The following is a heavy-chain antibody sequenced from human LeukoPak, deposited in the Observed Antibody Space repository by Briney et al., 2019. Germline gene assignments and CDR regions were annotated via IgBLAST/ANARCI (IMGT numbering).Heavy chain of an antibody. D-gene: IGHD6-19*01. CDR2: ISGSGGST. Sequence: GGSLRLSCAASGFTFSSHAMGRVRQAPGKGLEWVSAISGSGGSTYYADSVKGRFTISRDNSKNTLYLQMNSLRAEDTAVYYCARDLKRGYSSGRYSWGTGSSNDYWGQGTLVTVSS. CDR1: GFTFSSHA. V-gene: IGHV3-23*01. CDR3: ARDLKRGYSSGRYSWGTGSSNDY. J-gene: IGHJ4*02.